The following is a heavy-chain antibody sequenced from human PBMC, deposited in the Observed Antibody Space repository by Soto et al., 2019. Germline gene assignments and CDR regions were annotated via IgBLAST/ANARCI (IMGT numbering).Heavy chain of an antibody. Sequence: PGGSLRLSCAASGFTFSSYAMSWVRQAPGKGLEWVSAISGSGGSTYYADSVKGRFTISRDNSKNTLYLQMNSLRAEDTAVYYCAKDHPWNPRLETIPTPLWGQGTLVTVSS. CDR3: AKDHPWNPRLETIPTPL. CDR2: ISGSGGST. CDR1: GFTFSSYA. J-gene: IGHJ4*02. V-gene: IGHV3-23*01. D-gene: IGHD1-1*01.